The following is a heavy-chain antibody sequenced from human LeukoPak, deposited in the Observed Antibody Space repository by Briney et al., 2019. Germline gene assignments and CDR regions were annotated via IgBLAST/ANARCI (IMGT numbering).Heavy chain of an antibody. Sequence: GGSLRLSCAASGLTLSMPPMDWVRQAPGKGLEWVAFIQNDGNSKNYADSVRGRFTISRDTSKNTLYLQMNSLRAEDTAVYYCAKRGVVVITPFDYWGQGTLVTVSS. CDR3: AKRGVVVITPFDY. CDR2: IQNDGNSK. D-gene: IGHD3-22*01. J-gene: IGHJ4*02. CDR1: GLTLSMPP. V-gene: IGHV3-30*02.